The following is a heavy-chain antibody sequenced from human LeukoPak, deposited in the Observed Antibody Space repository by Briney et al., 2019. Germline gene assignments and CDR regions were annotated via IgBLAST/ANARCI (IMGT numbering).Heavy chain of an antibody. CDR3: ARDGSLYGDSRYYYGMDV. CDR2: ISAYNGNT. J-gene: IGHJ6*02. V-gene: IGHV1-18*01. D-gene: IGHD4-17*01. Sequence: ASVKVSCKASGYTFTSYGISRVRQAPGQGLEWMGWISAYNGNTNYAQKLQGRVTMTTDTSTSTAYMELRSLRSDDTAVYYCARDGSLYGDSRYYYGMDVWGQGTTVTVSS. CDR1: GYTFTSYG.